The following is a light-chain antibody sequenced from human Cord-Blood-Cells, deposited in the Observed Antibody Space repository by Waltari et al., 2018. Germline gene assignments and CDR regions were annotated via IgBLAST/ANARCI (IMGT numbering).Light chain of an antibody. CDR3: SSYTSSNTYV. CDR2: EVS. Sequence: QSALTQPASVSGSPGQSITISCTGTSSDVGGYNYVSWYQQHPGKAPNLMIYEVSNRPSGVSNRFSGSNSGNTASLTISGLQAEDEADYYGSSYTSSNTYVFGTGTKVTVL. V-gene: IGLV2-14*01. J-gene: IGLJ1*01. CDR1: SSDVGGYNY.